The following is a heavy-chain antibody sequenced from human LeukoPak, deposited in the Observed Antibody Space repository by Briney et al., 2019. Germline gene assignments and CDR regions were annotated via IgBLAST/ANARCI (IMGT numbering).Heavy chain of an antibody. D-gene: IGHD4-23*01. V-gene: IGHV1-69*05. CDR2: IIPIFGTA. J-gene: IGHJ4*02. CDR3: ARGNYGGNPEYFDY. CDR1: GGTFSSYA. Sequence: GASVKVSCKASGGTFSSYAISWVRQAPGQGLEWMGGIIPIFGTANYAQKFQGRVTITTDESTSTAYMELSSLRSEDTAVYYCARGNYGGNPEYFDYWGQGTLVTVSS.